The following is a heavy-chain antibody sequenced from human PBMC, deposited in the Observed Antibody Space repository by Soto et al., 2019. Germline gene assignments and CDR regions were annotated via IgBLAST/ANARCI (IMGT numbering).Heavy chain of an antibody. CDR2: ISDSSGNR. J-gene: IGHJ4*02. CDR1: GFTFSGYA. D-gene: IGHD1-26*01. Sequence: PGGSLRLSCAASGFTFSGYAMGWVRQAPGKGLERVSLISDSSGNRYHADSVKGRFTISRDNSKNTLYLQMNSLRAEDTAVYYCAKGSGPPYSGSYVDYWGQGTLVTVSS. V-gene: IGHV3-23*01. CDR3: AKGSGPPYSGSYVDY.